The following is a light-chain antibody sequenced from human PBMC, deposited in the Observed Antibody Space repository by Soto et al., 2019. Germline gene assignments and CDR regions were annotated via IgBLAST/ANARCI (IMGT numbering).Light chain of an antibody. Sequence: EIVMTQSPGTLSVSPGERATLTCRANQNIRSNLAWHQQKPGQAPKLLIYGASTRATGVPARFSGSGSGTEFTLTISSLQSEDFAVYSCQQYNNWPPWTSGQGTKVEIK. CDR2: GAS. CDR3: QQYNNWPPWT. CDR1: QNIRSN. V-gene: IGKV3-15*01. J-gene: IGKJ1*01.